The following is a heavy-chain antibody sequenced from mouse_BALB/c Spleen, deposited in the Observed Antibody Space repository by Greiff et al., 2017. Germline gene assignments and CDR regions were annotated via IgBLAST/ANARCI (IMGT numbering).Heavy chain of an antibody. V-gene: IGHV3-6*02. D-gene: IGHD2-1*01. CDR1: GYSITSGYY. Sequence: EVKLQESGPGLVKPSQSLSLTCSVTGYSITSGYYWNWIRQFPGNKLEWMGYISYDGSNNYNPSLKNRISITRDTSKNQFFLKLNSVTTEDTATYYCARRPYGNSAYWGQGTLVTVSA. CDR2: ISYDGSN. CDR3: ARRPYGNSAY. J-gene: IGHJ3*01.